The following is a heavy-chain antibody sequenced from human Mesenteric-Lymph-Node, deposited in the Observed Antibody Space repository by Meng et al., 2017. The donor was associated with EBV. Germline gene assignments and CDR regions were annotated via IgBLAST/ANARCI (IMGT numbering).Heavy chain of an antibody. CDR2: ISGSAGNT. Sequence: EVQLGESGGGLVQPGGSLKLSCAASGFTFSNYAMTWVRQAPGKGLEWVSVISGSAGNTYYADSVKGRFTISRDLSNNTLYLQMNSLRAEDTAIYYCAKLLKYWGQGTLVTVSS. J-gene: IGHJ4*02. CDR3: AKLLKY. CDR1: GFTFSNYA. V-gene: IGHV3-23*04.